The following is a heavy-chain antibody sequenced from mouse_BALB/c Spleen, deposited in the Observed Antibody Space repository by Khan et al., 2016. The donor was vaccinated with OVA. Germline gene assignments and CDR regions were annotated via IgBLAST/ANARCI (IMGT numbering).Heavy chain of an antibody. CDR2: ISDGGSYT. J-gene: IGHJ3*01. Sequence: EVELVESGGGLVKPGGSLKLSCVASGFTFSDYYMYWVRQTPEKRLEWVATISDGGSYTYYPDSVQGRFTISRDDAKNNLYLQMSSLKSDDTAMYYCARGYYGDPFAYWGQGTLVTGSA. CDR3: ARGYYGDPFAY. D-gene: IGHD2-13*01. CDR1: GFTFSDYY. V-gene: IGHV5-4*02.